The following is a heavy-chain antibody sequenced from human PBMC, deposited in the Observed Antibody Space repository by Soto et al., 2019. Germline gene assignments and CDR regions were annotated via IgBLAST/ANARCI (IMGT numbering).Heavy chain of an antibody. CDR1: GGSISSYF. D-gene: IGHD5-12*01. V-gene: IGHV4-59*01. Sequence: SETLSLTCTASGGSISSYFWTWIRQPPGKGLEWIGYIYYSGSTNYNPSLKSRVTISVDTSKNQFSLKLSSVTAADTAVYYCARGSDFLYYYGMDVWGQGTTVT. CDR3: ARGSDFLYYYGMDV. J-gene: IGHJ6*02. CDR2: IYYSGST.